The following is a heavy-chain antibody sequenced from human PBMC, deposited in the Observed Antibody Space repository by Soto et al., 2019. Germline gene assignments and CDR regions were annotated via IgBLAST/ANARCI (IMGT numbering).Heavy chain of an antibody. CDR2: IWYDGSNK. Sequence: QVQLVESGGGVVQPGRSLRLSCAASGFTFRSYGMHWVRQAPGKGLEWVAVIWYDGSNKYYADSVNGRFTISRDNSKNALYLQMNSLRAEDTAVYYWARDRNCGVDYWGQGTLVTVSS. V-gene: IGHV3-33*01. CDR3: ARDRNCGVDY. CDR1: GFTFRSYG. J-gene: IGHJ4*02. D-gene: IGHD1-7*01.